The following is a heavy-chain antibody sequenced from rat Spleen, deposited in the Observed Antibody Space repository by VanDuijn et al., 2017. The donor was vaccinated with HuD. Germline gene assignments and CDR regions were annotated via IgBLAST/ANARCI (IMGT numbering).Heavy chain of an antibody. CDR1: GFTLSDYN. CDR2: ISFDGSST. Sequence: EVQLVESGGGRVQPGRSLKLSCEVSGFTLSDYNMAWVRQAPRKGLEWVAFISFDGSSTYYRDSVKGRFTISRDNAQNTLYLQMNSLRSEDTATYYCTRGEEAIGGYWGQGVMVTVSS. D-gene: IGHD1-11*01. V-gene: IGHV5-7*01. J-gene: IGHJ2*01. CDR3: TRGEEAIGGY.